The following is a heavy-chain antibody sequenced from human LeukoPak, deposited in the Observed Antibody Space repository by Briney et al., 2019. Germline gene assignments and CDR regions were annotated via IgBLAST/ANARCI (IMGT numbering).Heavy chain of an antibody. J-gene: IGHJ4*02. D-gene: IGHD4-17*01. CDR2: IYTSGST. CDR1: VGSITSYY. Sequence: SESLSLTCTISVGSITSYYWSWIRQPAGKGLEWIGRIYTSGSTNYNPSLKSRVTMSVDTSKNQFSLTLSSVTAADTAVYYCARGPGDYGFDYWGQGTLVTVSA. V-gene: IGHV4-4*07. CDR3: ARGPGDYGFDY.